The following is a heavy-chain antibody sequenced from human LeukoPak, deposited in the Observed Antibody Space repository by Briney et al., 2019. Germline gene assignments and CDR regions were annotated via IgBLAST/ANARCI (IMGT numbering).Heavy chain of an antibody. J-gene: IGHJ4*02. V-gene: IGHV1-2*02. CDR3: ARFNLGYCANGVCFDY. Sequence: ASVKVSCKASGYTFTDYYMHWVRQAPGQGLEWMGWINPNSGVTNYAQNFQGRVTMTRDTSSSTAYMELSRLRSDDTAVYYCARFNLGYCANGVCFDYWGQGTLVTVSS. CDR2: INPNSGVT. CDR1: GYTFTDYY. D-gene: IGHD2-8*01.